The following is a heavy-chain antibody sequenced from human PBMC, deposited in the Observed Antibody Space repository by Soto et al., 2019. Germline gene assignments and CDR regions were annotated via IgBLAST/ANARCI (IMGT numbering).Heavy chain of an antibody. CDR1: GFTFSSYN. CDR2: ISSSSSYI. Sequence: PGGSLRLSCAASGFTFSSYNMNWVRQAPGKGLEWVSSISSSSSYIYYADSVKGRFTISRDNAKNALYLQMNSLRVEDTAVYYCAKDYGYCSGGSCYSSGWYDSWGQGSLVTVS. D-gene: IGHD2-15*01. J-gene: IGHJ4*02. CDR3: AKDYGYCSGGSCYSSGWYDS. V-gene: IGHV3-21*01.